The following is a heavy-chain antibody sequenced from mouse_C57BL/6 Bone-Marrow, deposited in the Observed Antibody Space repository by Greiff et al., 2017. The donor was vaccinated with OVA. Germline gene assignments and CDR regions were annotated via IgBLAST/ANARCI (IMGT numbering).Heavy chain of an antibody. CDR3: ARRGDYGLFYYAMDY. J-gene: IGHJ4*01. CDR2: INPRNGGT. D-gene: IGHD2-4*01. CDR1: GYTFTSYW. V-gene: IGHV1-53*01. Sequence: QVQLKQPGTELVKPGASVKLSCKASGYTFTSYWMHWVKQRPGQGLEWIGNINPRNGGTNYNEKFKSKATLTVDKSSSTAYMQLSSLTSEDSAGYYCARRGDYGLFYYAMDYWGQGTSVTVSS.